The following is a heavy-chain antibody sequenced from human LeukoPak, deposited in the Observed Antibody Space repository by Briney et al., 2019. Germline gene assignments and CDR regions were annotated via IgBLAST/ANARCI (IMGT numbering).Heavy chain of an antibody. D-gene: IGHD1-26*01. CDR1: GYTFTGYY. V-gene: IGHV1-2*02. Sequence: ASVKVSCTASGYTFTGYYMHWVRQAPGQGLEWMGWINPNSGGTNYAQKFQGRVTMTRDTSISTAYMELSRLRSDDTAVYYRARDKGGSCYEGWFDPWGQGTLVTVSS. J-gene: IGHJ5*02. CDR3: ARDKGGSCYEGWFDP. CDR2: INPNSGGT.